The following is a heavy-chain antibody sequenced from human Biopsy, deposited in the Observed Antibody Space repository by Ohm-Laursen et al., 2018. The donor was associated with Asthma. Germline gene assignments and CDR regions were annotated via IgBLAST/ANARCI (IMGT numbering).Heavy chain of an antibody. CDR3: AKARCYYYYCDMEV. CDR1: GGTFNNYA. J-gene: IGHJ6*02. V-gene: IGHV1-69*13. Sequence: SVKVSCKPSGGTFNNYAINLVRQAPGQGLEWMGGISPIFGSTAYAQKFQGRVTITADVFTSTVYMELSGLRSEDTAVLYCAKARCYYYYCDMEVWGPGTAITVSS. CDR2: ISPIFGST.